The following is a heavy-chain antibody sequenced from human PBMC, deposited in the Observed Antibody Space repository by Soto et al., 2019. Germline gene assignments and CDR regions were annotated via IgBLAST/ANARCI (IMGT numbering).Heavy chain of an antibody. CDR1: GITFSDCY. Sequence: QVQLVESGGGLVKPGGSLRLSCAASGITFSDCYMNWIRQAPGKGLEWVSYMSSSGDSINYAGSVRGRFTVSRDNAKNSLXXQTNSLRADDTAMYYCARARFGQWGYAMDVWGQGTTVTVTS. J-gene: IGHJ6*02. V-gene: IGHV3-11*01. CDR3: ARARFGQWGYAMDV. D-gene: IGHD3-10*01. CDR2: MSSSGDSI.